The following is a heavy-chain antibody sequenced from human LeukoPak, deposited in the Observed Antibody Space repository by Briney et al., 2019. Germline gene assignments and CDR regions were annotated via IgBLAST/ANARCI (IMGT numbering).Heavy chain of an antibody. V-gene: IGHV1-69*05. Sequence: SVKASCKASGGTFSSYAISWVRQAPGQGLEWMGRIIPIFGTANYAQKFQGRVTITTDESTSTAYMELSSLRSEDTAVYYCARGQAVAGAYYYYYMDVWGKGTTVTVSS. J-gene: IGHJ6*03. CDR2: IIPIFGTA. CDR3: ARGQAVAGAYYYYYMDV. CDR1: GGTFSSYA. D-gene: IGHD6-19*01.